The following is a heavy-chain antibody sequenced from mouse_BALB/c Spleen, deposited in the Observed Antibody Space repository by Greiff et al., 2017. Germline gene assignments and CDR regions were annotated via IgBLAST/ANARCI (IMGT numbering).Heavy chain of an antibody. CDR3: ARDYGYEYFDY. V-gene: IGHV1-69*02. J-gene: IGHJ2*01. D-gene: IGHD1-2*01. CDR1: GYTFTSYW. Sequence: QVQLQQPGAELVKPGASVKLSCKASGYTFTSYWMHWVKQRPGQGLEWIGEIDPSDSYTNYNQKFKGKATLTVDKSSSTAYMQLSSLTSEDSAVYYCARDYGYEYFDYWGQGTTLTVSS. CDR2: IDPSDSYT.